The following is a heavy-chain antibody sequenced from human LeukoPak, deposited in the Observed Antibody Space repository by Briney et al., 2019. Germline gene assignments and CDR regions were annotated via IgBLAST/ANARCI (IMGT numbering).Heavy chain of an antibody. D-gene: IGHD2-21*02. CDR3: ARTSVVVTVDNWFDP. CDR1: GFTFSSYG. Sequence: PGGSLRLSCAASGFTFSSYGMHWVRQAPGKGLEWVAVTWYDGSNKYYADSVKGRFTISRDNSKHTLYLQMNSLRAEDTAVYYCARTSVVVTVDNWFDPWGQGTLVTVSS. J-gene: IGHJ5*02. CDR2: TWYDGSNK. V-gene: IGHV3-33*01.